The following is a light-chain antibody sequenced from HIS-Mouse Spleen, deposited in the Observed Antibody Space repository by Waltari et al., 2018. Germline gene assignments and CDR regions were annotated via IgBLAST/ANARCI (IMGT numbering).Light chain of an antibody. CDR1: ALPKKY. J-gene: IGLJ2*01. Sequence: SYELTQPPSVSVSPGQTARITCSGDALPKKYAYWYQQKSGQAPVLVIYEDRKRPSGIPWRFSGSSSGRMATLTISGAQVDDEADYYCYSTDSSGNHRVFGGGTKLTVL. CDR2: EDR. V-gene: IGLV3-10*01. CDR3: YSTDSSGNHRV.